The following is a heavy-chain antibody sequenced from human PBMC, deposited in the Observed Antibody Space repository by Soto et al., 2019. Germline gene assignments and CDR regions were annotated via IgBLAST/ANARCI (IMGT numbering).Heavy chain of an antibody. V-gene: IGHV1-46*01. CDR1: GYTSTNYY. Sequence: QVQLVQSGAEVKKPEASVRVSCKASGYTSTNYYIHWVRQAPGQGLEWMGMINPSGDSATYAQKFRDRITMTRDTSTSTVYMNLSSLRSDDTAVHYCASYYYHTSGPFDPWGQGTLVTVSS. CDR3: ASYYYHTSGPFDP. D-gene: IGHD3-22*01. CDR2: INPSGDSA. J-gene: IGHJ5*02.